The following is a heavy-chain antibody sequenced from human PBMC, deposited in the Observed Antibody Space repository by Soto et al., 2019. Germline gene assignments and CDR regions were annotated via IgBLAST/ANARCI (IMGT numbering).Heavy chain of an antibody. CDR1: GGSVSSGSYY. V-gene: IGHV4-61*01. D-gene: IGHD6-19*01. Sequence: SETLSLTCTVSGGSVSSGSYYWSWIRQPPGKGLEWIGYIYRSGTTNYNPSLKSRVTISVDTSKSQFSLKLTSVTAEDTATYYCATYIAVAINYWGQGAQVTVSS. CDR3: ATYIAVAINY. J-gene: IGHJ4*02. CDR2: IYRSGTT.